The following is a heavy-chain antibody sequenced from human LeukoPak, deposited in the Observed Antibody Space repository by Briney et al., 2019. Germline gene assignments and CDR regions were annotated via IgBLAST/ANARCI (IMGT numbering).Heavy chain of an antibody. V-gene: IGHV3-7*01. CDR2: IKQDGSEK. CDR1: GFTFSSYW. J-gene: IGHJ5*02. CDR3: TRHFLHNWDA. Sequence: GGSLRLSCAASGFTFSSYWMSSVRQAPGKGLEWVANIKQDGSEKHYVHSVKGRCTISRDNAKNALYLQMNSLRAEDTAVYYCTRHFLHNWDAWGQGGLVTVSS. D-gene: IGHD1-1*01.